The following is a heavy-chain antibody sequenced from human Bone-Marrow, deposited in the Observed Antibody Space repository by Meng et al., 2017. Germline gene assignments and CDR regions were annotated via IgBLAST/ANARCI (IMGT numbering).Heavy chain of an antibody. CDR1: GGTFSSYA. CDR2: IIPIFGTA. V-gene: IGHV1-69*06. J-gene: IGHJ6*02. Sequence: SVKVSCKASGGTFSSYAISWVRQAPGQGLEWMGGIIPIFGTANYAQKFQGRVTITADKSTSTAYMELSSLRSEDTAVYYCARDLASRLSGYYYYYGMDVWGQGTTVTVSS. CDR3: ARDLASRLSGYYYYYGMDV. D-gene: IGHD6-13*01.